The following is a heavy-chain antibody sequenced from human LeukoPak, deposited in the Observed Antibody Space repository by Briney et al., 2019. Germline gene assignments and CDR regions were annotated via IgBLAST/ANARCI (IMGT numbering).Heavy chain of an antibody. CDR2: IYSGGST. V-gene: IGHV3-53*01. J-gene: IGHJ4*02. D-gene: IGHD6-13*01. Sequence: GGSLRLSCAASGFTVSSNYMGWVRQAPGKGLEWVSVIYSGGSTYYADSVKGRFTISRDNSKNTLYLQMNSLRAEDTAVYYCARIAAPRFYFDYWGQGTLVTVSS. CDR3: ARIAAPRFYFDY. CDR1: GFTVSSNY.